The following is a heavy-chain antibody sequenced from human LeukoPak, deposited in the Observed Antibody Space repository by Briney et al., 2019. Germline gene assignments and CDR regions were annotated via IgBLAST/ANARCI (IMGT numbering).Heavy chain of an antibody. Sequence: GGSLRLSCAASGFTFSSYAMHWVRQAPGKGLEWVAVISYDGSNKYYADSVKGRFTISRDNSKNTLYLQMNSLRAEDTAVYYCARDPSITMVRGVIITAPHGMDVWGQGTTVTVSS. CDR1: GFTFSSYA. D-gene: IGHD3-10*01. CDR3: ARDPSITMVRGVIITAPHGMDV. J-gene: IGHJ6*02. V-gene: IGHV3-30-3*01. CDR2: ISYDGSNK.